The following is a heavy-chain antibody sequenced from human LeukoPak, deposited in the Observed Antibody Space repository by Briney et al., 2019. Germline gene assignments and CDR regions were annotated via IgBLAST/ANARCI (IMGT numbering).Heavy chain of an antibody. V-gene: IGHV3-30*02. D-gene: IGHD6-25*01. CDR3: AKDLKTRQRGLLDAFDI. J-gene: IGHJ3*02. CDR2: IRYDGSNK. CDR1: GFTFSSYG. Sequence: GGSLRLSCAASGFTFSSYGMHWVRQAPGKGLEWVVFIRYDGSNKYYADSVKGRFTISRDNSKNTLYLQMNSLRAEDTAVYYCAKDLKTRQRGLLDAFDIWGQGTMVTVSS.